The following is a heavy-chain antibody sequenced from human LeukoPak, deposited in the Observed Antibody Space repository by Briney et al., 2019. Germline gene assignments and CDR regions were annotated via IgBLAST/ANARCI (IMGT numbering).Heavy chain of an antibody. J-gene: IGHJ4*02. CDR1: GFTFSNYW. CDR2: INRDGSTT. V-gene: IGHV3-74*01. Sequence: GRSLRLPCAASGFTFSNYWVHWVRQAPGKGLVWVSRINRDGSTTNYADSVKGRFTVSRDNAKNTLNLQMNSLRAEDTAVYYCARDKKSGESSEIDYWGQGTLVTVSS. CDR3: ARDKKSGESSEIDY. D-gene: IGHD3-10*01.